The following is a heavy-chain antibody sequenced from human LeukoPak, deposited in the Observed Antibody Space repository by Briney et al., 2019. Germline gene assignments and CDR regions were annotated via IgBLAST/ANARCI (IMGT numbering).Heavy chain of an antibody. CDR1: EYSFTNFW. V-gene: IGHV5-10-1*01. D-gene: IGHD6-19*01. CDR3: ARLGPHSSGWYR. Sequence: GESLKISCKGSEYSFTNFWIGWVRQMPGKGLEWMGRIDPSDSYTNYSPSFQGHVTISADKSISTAYLQWSSLKASDTAMYYCARLGPHSSGWYRWGQGTLVTVSS. CDR2: IDPSDSYT. J-gene: IGHJ4*02.